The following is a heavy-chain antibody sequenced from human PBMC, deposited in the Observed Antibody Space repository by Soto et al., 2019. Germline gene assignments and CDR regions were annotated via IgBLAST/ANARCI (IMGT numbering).Heavy chain of an antibody. CDR3: ARHDDSSGYFTDFDY. CDR1: GFTFNTYP. CDR2: IGGPGVDT. V-gene: IGHV3-23*01. Sequence: VQLLQSGGGLAQPGGSLRLSCAASGFTFNTYPMSWVRQAPGKGLEWVSAIGGPGVDTYYADSVKGRFTISRDNSKNTLYLQTNSLRVEDTAVYYCARHDDSSGYFTDFDYWGQGALVTVSS. D-gene: IGHD3-22*01. J-gene: IGHJ4*02.